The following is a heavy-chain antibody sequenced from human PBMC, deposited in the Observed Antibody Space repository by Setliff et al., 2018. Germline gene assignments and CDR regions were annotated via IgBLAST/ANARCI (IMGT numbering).Heavy chain of an antibody. V-gene: IGHV1-69*05. CDR3: ARAPLESGYYYGQGHYFDY. D-gene: IGHD5-18*01. CDR2: IIPIFGTA. CDR1: GGTLSSYA. Sequence: SVKVSCKASGGTLSSYAISWVRQAPGQGLEWMGGIIPIFGTANYAQKFQGRVTMTRDTSTTTVYMELSSLRSDDTAVYYCARAPLESGYYYGQGHYFDYWGQGTLVTVS. J-gene: IGHJ4*02.